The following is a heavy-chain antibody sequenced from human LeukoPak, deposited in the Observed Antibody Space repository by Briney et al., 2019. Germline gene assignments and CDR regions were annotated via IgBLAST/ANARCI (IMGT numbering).Heavy chain of an antibody. V-gene: IGHV3-74*01. J-gene: IGHJ4*02. D-gene: IGHD5-24*01. CDR2: TNSDGSST. CDR1: GFTFNEYG. CDR3: ARARWYSSDY. Sequence: GGSLRLSCTASGFTFNEYGMTWVRQAPGKGLVWVSSTNSDGSSTGYTDSVKGRFTVSRDNAKNTLYLQMNSLRAEDTAVYYCARARWYSSDYWGQGTLVTVSS.